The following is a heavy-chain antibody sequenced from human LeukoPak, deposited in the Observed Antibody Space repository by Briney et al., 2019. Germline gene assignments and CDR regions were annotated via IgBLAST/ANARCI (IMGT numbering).Heavy chain of an antibody. Sequence: PGRSLRLSCAASGFTFDDYAMHWVRQAPGKGLEWVSGISWNSGSIGYADSVKGRFTISRDNAKNSLYLQMNSLRAEDTALYYCAKDVMVRGVIDYYYYGMDVWGQGTTVTVSS. V-gene: IGHV3-9*01. CDR1: GFTFDDYA. D-gene: IGHD3-10*01. CDR3: AKDVMVRGVIDYYYYGMDV. J-gene: IGHJ6*02. CDR2: ISWNSGSI.